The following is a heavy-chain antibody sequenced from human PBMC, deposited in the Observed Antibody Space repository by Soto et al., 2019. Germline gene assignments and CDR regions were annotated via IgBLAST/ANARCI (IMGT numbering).Heavy chain of an antibody. CDR3: AREKCSSWKTGGAFDI. J-gene: IGHJ3*02. Sequence: QVQLVQCGAEIKKPGSSVKVSCKASGGTFSSYTISWVRQAPGQGHEWMGRIIPILGIANYAQKFQGRVTITADKSTSTAYMELSSLGSEDTAVYYCAREKCSSWKTGGAFDIWGQGTMVTVSS. CDR1: GGTFSSYT. CDR2: IIPILGIA. D-gene: IGHD6-13*01. V-gene: IGHV1-69*08.